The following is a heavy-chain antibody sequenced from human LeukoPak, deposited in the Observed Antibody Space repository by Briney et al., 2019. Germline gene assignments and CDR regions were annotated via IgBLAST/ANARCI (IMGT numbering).Heavy chain of an antibody. J-gene: IGHJ3*02. D-gene: IGHD3-10*01. V-gene: IGHV3-30*04. CDR1: GFTFSSYA. CDR2: ISYDGSNK. CDR3: ARYGSGSPMSFDI. Sequence: GGSLRLSCAASGFTFSSYAMHWVRQAPGKGLEWVAVISYDGSNKYYADSVKGRFTISRDNAKNSLYLQMNSLRAEDTALYYCARYGSGSPMSFDIWGLGTMVTVSS.